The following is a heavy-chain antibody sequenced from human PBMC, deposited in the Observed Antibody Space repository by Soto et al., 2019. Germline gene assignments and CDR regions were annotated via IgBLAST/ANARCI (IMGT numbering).Heavy chain of an antibody. D-gene: IGHD2-2*02. J-gene: IGHJ6*02. CDR1: GFTFSSYA. V-gene: IGHV3-23*01. Sequence: EVQLLESGGGLVQPGGSLRLSCAASGFTFSSYAMSWVRQAPGKGLEWVSAISGSGGSTYYADSVKGRFTISRDNSKNTLYLQMNSQRAEDTAVYYCAKERYCSSTSCYTDLYYYYYYGMDVWGQGTTVTVSS. CDR2: ISGSGGST. CDR3: AKERYCSSTSCYTDLYYYYYYGMDV.